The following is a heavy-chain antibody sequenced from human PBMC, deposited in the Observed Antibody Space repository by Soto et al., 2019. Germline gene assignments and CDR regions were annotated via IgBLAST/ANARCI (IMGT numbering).Heavy chain of an antibody. D-gene: IGHD4-4*01. V-gene: IGHV1-3*01. CDR3: AGFKEGNILGLRWLDP. Sequence: ASVKVSCKASGYNFTSYAMHWVRQAPGQRLEWMGWINAGNGNTKYSQKFQGRVTITRDTSASTAYMELSRLRPDDTAVYYCAGFKEGNILGLRWLDPWGQGTRVTVSS. J-gene: IGHJ5*02. CDR2: INAGNGNT. CDR1: GYNFTSYA.